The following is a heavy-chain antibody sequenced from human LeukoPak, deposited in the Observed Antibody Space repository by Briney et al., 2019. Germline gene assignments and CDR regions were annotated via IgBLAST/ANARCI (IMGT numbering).Heavy chain of an antibody. CDR1: GGSISSGSYY. CDR2: IYTSGST. J-gene: IGHJ4*02. D-gene: IGHD1-1*01. CDR3: ARSGGVGRRTTDIDY. Sequence: SQTLSLTCTVSGGSISSGSYYWSWIRQPAGKGLEWIGRIYTSGSTNYNPSLKSRVTISVDTSKNQFSLKLSSVTAADTAVYYCARSGGVGRRTTDIDYWGQGTLVTVSS. V-gene: IGHV4-61*02.